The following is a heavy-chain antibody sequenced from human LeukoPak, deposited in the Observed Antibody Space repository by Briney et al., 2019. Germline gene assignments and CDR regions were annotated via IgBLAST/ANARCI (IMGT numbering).Heavy chain of an antibody. V-gene: IGHV4-4*02. Sequence: SETLSLTCAVSGGSISSSNWWSWVRQPPGKGLEWIGEIYHSGSTNYNPSLKSRVTISVDKSKNQFSLKLSSVTAADTAVYYCASINYYYGSGSCWFDPWGQGTLVTVSS. CDR2: IYHSGST. D-gene: IGHD3-10*01. CDR1: GGSISSSNW. CDR3: ASINYYYGSGSCWFDP. J-gene: IGHJ5*02.